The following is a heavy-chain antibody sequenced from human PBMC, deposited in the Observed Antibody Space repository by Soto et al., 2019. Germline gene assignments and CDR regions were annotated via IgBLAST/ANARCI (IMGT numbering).Heavy chain of an antibody. CDR1: GGSISSYY. CDR2: IYYSGST. CDR3: ARANIPVAYYYYYMDV. V-gene: IGHV4-59*01. J-gene: IGHJ6*03. Sequence: SETLSLTCTVSGGSISSYYWSWIRQPPGKGLEWIGYIYYSGSTNYNPSLKSRVTISVDTSKNQFSLKLSSVTAADTAVYYCARANIPVAYYYYYMDVWGKGTTVTVSS. D-gene: IGHD2-15*01.